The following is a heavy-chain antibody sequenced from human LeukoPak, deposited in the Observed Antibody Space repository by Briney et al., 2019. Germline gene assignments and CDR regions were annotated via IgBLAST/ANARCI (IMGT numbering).Heavy chain of an antibody. Sequence: SETLSLTCAVYGGSFSGYYWSWIRQPPGKGLEWIGEINHSGSTNYNPSLKSRVTMSVDTSKNQFSLKLSSVTAADTAVYYCARRYSSSWGQGTLVTVSS. J-gene: IGHJ4*02. CDR2: INHSGST. CDR1: GGSFSGYY. V-gene: IGHV4-34*01. CDR3: ARRYSSS. D-gene: IGHD6-13*01.